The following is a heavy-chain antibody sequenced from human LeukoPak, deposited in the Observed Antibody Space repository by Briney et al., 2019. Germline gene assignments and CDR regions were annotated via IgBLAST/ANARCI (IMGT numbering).Heavy chain of an antibody. V-gene: IGHV3-48*04. J-gene: IGHJ4*02. CDR2: ISSSSSTI. CDR1: GFTFSSYS. D-gene: IGHD3-9*01. Sequence: GSLRLSCAASGFTFSSYSMNWVRQAPGKGLEWVSYISSSSSTIYYADSVKGRFTISRDNAKNSLYLQMNSLRAEDTAVYYCASFRAPTELRYFDSVDYWGQGTLVTVSS. CDR3: ASFRAPTELRYFDSVDY.